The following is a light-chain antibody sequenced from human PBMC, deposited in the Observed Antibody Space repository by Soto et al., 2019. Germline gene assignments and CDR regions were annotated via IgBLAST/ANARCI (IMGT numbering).Light chain of an antibody. CDR3: HQSYSSWT. Sequence: DIQITHSPSSLSASVGDRVTITCRASQSIRTHLNWYQQKPGKAPNLLIYAASSLHSGVPSRFSGSGSGTDFTLTISSLQPEDFGTFFCHQSYSSWTFGQGTKVDIK. CDR1: QSIRTH. CDR2: AAS. J-gene: IGKJ1*01. V-gene: IGKV1-39*01.